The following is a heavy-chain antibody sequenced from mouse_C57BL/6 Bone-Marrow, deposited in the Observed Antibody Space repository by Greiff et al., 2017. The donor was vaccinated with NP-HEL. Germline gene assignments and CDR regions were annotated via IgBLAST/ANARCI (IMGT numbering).Heavy chain of an antibody. CDR2: ISSGSSTI. CDR3: ARPRELGTFAY. D-gene: IGHD4-1*01. Sequence: EVMLVESGGGLVKPGGSLKLSCAASGFTFSDYGMHWVRQAPEKGLEWVAYISSGSSTIYYADTVKGRFTISRDNAKNTLFLQMTSLRSEDTAMYYCARPRELGTFAYWGQGTLVAVSA. CDR1: GFTFSDYG. J-gene: IGHJ3*01. V-gene: IGHV5-17*01.